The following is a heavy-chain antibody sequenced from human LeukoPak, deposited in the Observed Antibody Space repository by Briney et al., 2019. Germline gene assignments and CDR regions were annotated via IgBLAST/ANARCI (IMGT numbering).Heavy chain of an antibody. CDR2: IHYSGST. J-gene: IGHJ3*02. Sequence: SETLSLTCTVSGGSISSYYWSWIRQPPGKGLEWIGYIHYSGSTNYNPSLKSRVTISLDTSGNQFSLKLSSVTAADTAVYYCASGYCGGACQLGGVDMWGQGTMVTVSS. CDR3: ASGYCGGACQLGGVDM. V-gene: IGHV4-59*01. D-gene: IGHD2-21*02. CDR1: GGSISSYY.